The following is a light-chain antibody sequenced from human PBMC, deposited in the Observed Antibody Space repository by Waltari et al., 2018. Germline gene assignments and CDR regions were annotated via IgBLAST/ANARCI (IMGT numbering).Light chain of an antibody. Sequence: EIVMTQSPATLPVSPGERATLSCRASQSVSSNLAWYQQKPGQAPRPLIYGSSTRATGIPARFSGSGSGTEFTLTISSLQSEDFAVYYCQQYNNWPPHTFGGGTKVEIK. CDR1: QSVSSN. V-gene: IGKV3-15*01. CDR3: QQYNNWPPHT. CDR2: GSS. J-gene: IGKJ4*01.